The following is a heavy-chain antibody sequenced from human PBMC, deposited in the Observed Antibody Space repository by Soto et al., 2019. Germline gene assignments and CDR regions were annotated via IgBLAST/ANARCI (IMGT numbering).Heavy chain of an antibody. CDR2: ISYDGSSK. J-gene: IGHJ4*02. CDR1: GFTFNNYA. CDR3: ARVRRDDISGYYHVFFDY. V-gene: IGHV3-30-3*01. Sequence: GGSLRLSCAASGFTFNNYAMHWVRQASGKGLEWVALISYDGSSKYYADSVKGRFTISRDNSKNTLNLQMNSLRVEDTAVYYCARVRRDDISGYYHVFFDYWGQGTLVTVSS. D-gene: IGHD3-22*01.